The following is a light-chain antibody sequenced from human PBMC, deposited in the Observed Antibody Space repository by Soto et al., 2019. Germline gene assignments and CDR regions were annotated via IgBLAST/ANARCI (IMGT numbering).Light chain of an antibody. CDR1: QSVSSY. V-gene: IGKV3-11*01. CDR2: DAS. Sequence: PGDRATLSCRASQSVSSYLAWYQQKPGQAPRLLIYDASNRATGIPARFSGSGSGTDFTPTISSLEPEDFAVYYCQQRSNWPLTFGGGTKVEIK. J-gene: IGKJ4*01. CDR3: QQRSNWPLT.